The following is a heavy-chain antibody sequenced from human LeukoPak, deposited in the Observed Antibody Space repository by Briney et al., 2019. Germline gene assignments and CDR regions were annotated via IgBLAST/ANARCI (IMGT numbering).Heavy chain of an antibody. V-gene: IGHV4-59*12. CDR3: ARAVGSGSFQTYYYYMDV. CDR2: IYYSGDT. Sequence: PSETLSLTCTVSRGSISGYSWSWIRQSPGGALEWIGYIYYSGDTAYNPSLKSRVTMSVDTSKNQFSLKLSSVTAADTAVYYCARAVGSGSFQTYYYYMDVWGKGTTVTISS. CDR1: RGSISGYS. J-gene: IGHJ6*03. D-gene: IGHD3-10*01.